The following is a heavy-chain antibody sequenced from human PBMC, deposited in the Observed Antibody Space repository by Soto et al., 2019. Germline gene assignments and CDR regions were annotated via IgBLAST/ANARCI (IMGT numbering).Heavy chain of an antibody. D-gene: IGHD6-19*01. CDR2: IYYSGST. J-gene: IGHJ6*02. Sequence: QVQLEESGPGLVKPSETMSLTCTVSGDSVSSGSYYWSWIRQPPGEGLEWIGYIYYSGSTNYNPSLKSRVTISVDTSKNPFSLKLSSVTAADTAVYYCARGIEGWYQGRYYYGMDVWGQGTTVTVSS. CDR3: ARGIEGWYQGRYYYGMDV. CDR1: GDSVSSGSYY. V-gene: IGHV4-61*01.